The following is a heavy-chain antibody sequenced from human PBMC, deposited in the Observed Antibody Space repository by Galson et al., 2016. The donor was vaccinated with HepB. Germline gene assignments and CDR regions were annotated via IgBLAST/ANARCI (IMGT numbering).Heavy chain of an antibody. V-gene: IGHV3-23*01. J-gene: IGHJ3*02. D-gene: IGHD2-15*01. CDR1: GFTFINYA. Sequence: SLRLSCAASGFTFINYAMTWVRQAPGKGLEWVSSISGSGGSTYYADSVKGRFTISRDNSKNTLYLQMNSLRAEDTAVYYCAKPGYCSGSSCYVPFGIWGQGTMTTVSS. CDR3: AKPGYCSGSSCYVPFGI. CDR2: ISGSGGST.